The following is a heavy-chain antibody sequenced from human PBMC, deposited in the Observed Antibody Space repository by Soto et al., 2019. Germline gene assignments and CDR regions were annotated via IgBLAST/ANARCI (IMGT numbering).Heavy chain of an antibody. CDR2: IWYDGNDK. CDR1: GFTFSSYG. V-gene: IGHV3-33*01. D-gene: IGHD6-6*01. J-gene: IGHJ4*02. CDR3: ARDRHSSSSGYFEY. Sequence: QVQLVESGGGVVQPGRSLRLSCAASGFTFSSYGMHWVRQAPGKGLEWVAVIWYDGNDKYYADFVKGRFTISRDNAKNTVSLQMNRLRAEDTAVYYCARDRHSSSSGYFEYWGKGTLVTVSS.